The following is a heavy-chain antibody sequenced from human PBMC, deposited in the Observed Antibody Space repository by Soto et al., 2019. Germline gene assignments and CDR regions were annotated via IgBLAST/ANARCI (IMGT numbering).Heavy chain of an antibody. D-gene: IGHD3-9*01. V-gene: IGHV3-9*01. CDR2: ISWDSATV. CDR3: VQGRYPTMATPLDH. CDR1: GFTFDDCA. Sequence: GGSLRLSCSASGFTFDDCAMHWVRQAPGKGPEWVSGISWDSATVGYAESVKGRFTITRGDAKNSLYLQMDSLRREDTALYYCVQGRYPTMATPLDHWGQGTLVTVSS. J-gene: IGHJ5*02.